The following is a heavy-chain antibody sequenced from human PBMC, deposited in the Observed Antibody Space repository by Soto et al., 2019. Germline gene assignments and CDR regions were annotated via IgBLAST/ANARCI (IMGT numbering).Heavy chain of an antibody. CDR3: ARDYLRFGELWSAFDV. D-gene: IGHD3-10*01. Sequence: GGSLRLSCAASGFIFSSYGMHWVRQAPGKGLEWVAVIWYDGSNKYYGNSVKGRFTISRDNSKNTLYLQMNSLRADDTAVYYCARDYLRFGELWSAFDVWGQGTMVTVSS. J-gene: IGHJ3*01. V-gene: IGHV3-33*01. CDR2: IWYDGSNK. CDR1: GFIFSSYG.